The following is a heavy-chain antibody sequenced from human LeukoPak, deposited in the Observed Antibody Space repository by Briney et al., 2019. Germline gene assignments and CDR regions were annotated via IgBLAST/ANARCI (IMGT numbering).Heavy chain of an antibody. D-gene: IGHD3-16*01. Sequence: GGSLRLSCAASGFTFSTYSMNWVRQAPGKGLEWVPSISSTSSYIYYADSMKGRFTISRDNAKNSLYLQINSLRAEDTAVYYCVREQLRGGSFDIWGQGTMVTVSS. CDR3: VREQLRGGSFDI. J-gene: IGHJ3*02. CDR2: ISSTSSYI. V-gene: IGHV3-21*01. CDR1: GFTFSTYS.